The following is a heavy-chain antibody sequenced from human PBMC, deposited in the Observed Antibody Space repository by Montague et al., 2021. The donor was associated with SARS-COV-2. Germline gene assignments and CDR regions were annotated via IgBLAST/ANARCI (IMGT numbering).Heavy chain of an antibody. J-gene: IGHJ6*02. Sequence: SLRLSCAASGFTFSSYAMHWLRQAPGKGLEWVAVISYDGSNKYYADSVKGRFTISRDNSKNTLYLQMNSLRAEDTAVYYCARDLGGYYGMDVWGQRTTVTVSS. D-gene: IGHD2-15*01. V-gene: IGHV3-30*04. CDR1: GFTFSSYA. CDR2: ISYDGSNK. CDR3: ARDLGGYYGMDV.